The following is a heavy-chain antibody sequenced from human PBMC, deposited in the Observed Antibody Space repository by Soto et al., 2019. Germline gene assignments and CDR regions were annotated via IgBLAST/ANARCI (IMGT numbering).Heavy chain of an antibody. Sequence: GGSLRLSGAASGFPFNTYCFNWVRHAPCKGLDWVAVIWYDGNTKYYADSVKGRFTISRDNLKNTLYLQMNSLTAEDTAVYYCARPLVAPVAGTWYEGMDVFRPGTTITFSS. V-gene: IGHV3-33*01. CDR1: GFPFNTYC. CDR3: ARPLVAPVAGTWYEGMDV. J-gene: IGHJ6*01. D-gene: IGHD5-12*01. CDR2: IWYDGNTK.